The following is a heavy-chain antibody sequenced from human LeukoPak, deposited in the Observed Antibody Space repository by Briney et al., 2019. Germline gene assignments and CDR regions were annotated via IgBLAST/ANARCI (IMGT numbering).Heavy chain of an antibody. CDR1: GGTFSSYA. CDR2: IIPIFGTA. CDR3: ARDQPHAVTTDFHYYGMDV. Sequence: ASVKVSCKASGGTFSSYAISWVRQAPGQGLEWMGGIIPIFGTANYAQKFQGRVTITADESTSTAYMELSSLRSEDTAVYYCARDQPHAVTTDFHYYGMDVWGQGTTVTVSS. V-gene: IGHV1-69*13. D-gene: IGHD4-17*01. J-gene: IGHJ6*02.